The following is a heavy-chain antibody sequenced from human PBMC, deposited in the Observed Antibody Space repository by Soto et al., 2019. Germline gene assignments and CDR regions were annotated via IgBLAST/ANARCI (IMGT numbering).Heavy chain of an antibody. Sequence: ASVKVSCKASGYTFTIYYMHWVRQAPGQGLEWMGIINPSGGSTSYAQKFQGRVTMTRDTSTSTVYMELSSLRSEDTAVYYCAVINSVESVAGKHPRDYYYGMDVWGQGTTVTGSS. J-gene: IGHJ6*02. CDR1: GYTFTIYY. CDR3: AVINSVESVAGKHPRDYYYGMDV. D-gene: IGHD6-19*01. CDR2: INPSGGST. V-gene: IGHV1-46*01.